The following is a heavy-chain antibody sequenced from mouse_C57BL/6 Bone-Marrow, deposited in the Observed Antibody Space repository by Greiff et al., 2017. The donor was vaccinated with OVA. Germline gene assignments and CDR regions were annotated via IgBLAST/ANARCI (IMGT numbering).Heavy chain of an antibody. D-gene: IGHD4-1*01. V-gene: IGHV1-81*01. CDR1: GYTFTSDG. CDR3: AKEGSGKLGRGVDY. Sequence: VKLQESGAELARPGASVKLSCKASGYTFTSDGISWVKQRTGQGLEWIGEIYPRSGNTYYNEKFKGKATLTADKSSSTAYMELRSLTSEDFAVYLCAKEGSGKLGRGVDYWGQGTTLTVSS. CDR2: IYPRSGNT. J-gene: IGHJ2*01.